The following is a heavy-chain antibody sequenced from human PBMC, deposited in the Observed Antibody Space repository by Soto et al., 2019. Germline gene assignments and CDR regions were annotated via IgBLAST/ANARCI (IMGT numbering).Heavy chain of an antibody. Sequence: ASVKVSCKASGYTFTSYGISWVRQAPGQGLEWMGWISAYNGNTNYAQKLQGRVTMTTGTSTSTAYMELRSLRSDDTAVYYCARGPSIAAAGWENNWFDPWGQGTLVTVSS. V-gene: IGHV1-18*04. CDR3: ARGPSIAAAGWENNWFDP. CDR2: ISAYNGNT. D-gene: IGHD6-13*01. CDR1: GYTFTSYG. J-gene: IGHJ5*02.